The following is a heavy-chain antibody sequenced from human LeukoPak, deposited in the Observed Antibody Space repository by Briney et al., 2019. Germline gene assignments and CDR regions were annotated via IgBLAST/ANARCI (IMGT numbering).Heavy chain of an antibody. V-gene: IGHV3-64D*09. Sequence: GGSLRLSCSASGFTSSSYPMHWVRQAPGKGLEYVSAISSNGGSTYYAGSLKGRFTISRDNSKNTLYLQMSSLRAEDTALYYCVRESAYYDYWGQGTLVTVSS. J-gene: IGHJ4*02. CDR3: VRESAYYDY. CDR2: ISSNGGST. D-gene: IGHD3-22*01. CDR1: GFTSSSYP.